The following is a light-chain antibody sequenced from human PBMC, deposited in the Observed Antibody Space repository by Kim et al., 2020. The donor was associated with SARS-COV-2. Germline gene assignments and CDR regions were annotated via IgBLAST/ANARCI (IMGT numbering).Light chain of an antibody. V-gene: IGLV2-11*01. CDR2: DVS. Sequence: GQSVTISCTGTSSDVGGYNYVSWYQHYPGKAPKLIIYDVSKRPSGVPDRFSGSKSGYTASLTISGLQAEDEADYYCCSYAGSYIMLFGGGTQLTVL. CDR3: CSYAGSYIML. J-gene: IGLJ2*01. CDR1: SSDVGGYNY.